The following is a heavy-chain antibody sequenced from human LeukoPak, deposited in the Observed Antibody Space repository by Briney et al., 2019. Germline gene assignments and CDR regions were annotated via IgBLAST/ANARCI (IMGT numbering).Heavy chain of an antibody. CDR2: IWYDGSNK. J-gene: IGHJ4*02. Sequence: GGSLRLSCAASGFTFSSYGMHWVRQAPGKGLEWVAVIWYDGSNKYYADSVKGRFTISRDNSKNTLYLQMNSLRAEDTAVYYCAGTMITFGGVIASFDYWGQGTLVTVSS. D-gene: IGHD3-16*02. CDR1: GFTFSSYG. CDR3: AGTMITFGGVIASFDY. V-gene: IGHV3-33*01.